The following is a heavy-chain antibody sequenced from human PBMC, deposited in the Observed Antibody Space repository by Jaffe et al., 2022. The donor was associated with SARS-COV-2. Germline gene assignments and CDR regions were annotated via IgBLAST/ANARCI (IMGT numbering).Heavy chain of an antibody. CDR1: GFTFSSYA. D-gene: IGHD6-13*01. CDR3: AKRGRPGIAAAGTGDY. Sequence: EVQLLESGGGLVQPGGSLRLSCAASGFTFSSYAMSWVRQAPGKGLEWVSAISGSGGSTYYADSVKGRFTISRDNSKNTLYLQMNSLRAEDTAVYYCAKRGRPGIAAAGTGDYWGQGTLVTVSS. V-gene: IGHV3-23*01. CDR2: ISGSGGST. J-gene: IGHJ4*02.